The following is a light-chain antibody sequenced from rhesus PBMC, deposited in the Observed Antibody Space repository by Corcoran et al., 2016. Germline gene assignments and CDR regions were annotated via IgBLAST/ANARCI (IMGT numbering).Light chain of an antibody. CDR2: YAS. Sequence: DIQMTQSPSSLSASVGDTVTITCRASQGISYYLAWYQQKPGKAPKPLIYYASNLERGVPSRFSGSGSWTEFTRTISSLQPEDFATFYCQQHTSYPRTFGQGTKVEI. J-gene: IGKJ1*01. CDR1: QGISYY. V-gene: IGKV1S14*01. CDR3: QQHTSYPRT.